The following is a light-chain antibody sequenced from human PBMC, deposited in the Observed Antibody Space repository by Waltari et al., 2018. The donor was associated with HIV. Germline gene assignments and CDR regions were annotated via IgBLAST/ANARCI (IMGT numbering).Light chain of an antibody. J-gene: IGLJ3*02. CDR3: QSYDRISWV. V-gene: IGLV1-40*01. Sequence: QSVLTQPPSVSGAPGQRVTISCTGSSPNLRAGYDVHWYQQLPGTAPKLLIYSSSDRALGVPDRFSGSKSGTSASLVITGLQAEDEADYYCQSYDRISWVFGAGTKLTVL. CDR2: SSS. CDR1: SPNLRAGYD.